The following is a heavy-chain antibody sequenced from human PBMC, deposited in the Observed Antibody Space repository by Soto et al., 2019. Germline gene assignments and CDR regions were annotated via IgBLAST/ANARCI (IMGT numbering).Heavy chain of an antibody. CDR3: ARVGPPSPSVIWFFDL. V-gene: IGHV1-69*01. CDR2: IIPMLAAP. D-gene: IGHD2-21*01. Sequence: QGQLVQSGAEVKKPGSSVKVSCKASGRSFRTYAINWVRQAPGQGLEWMGGIIPMLAAPTYAQKFQGRLTITADESTTTVYMELSSLTSEDTAVYYCARVGPPSPSVIWFFDLWGRGTLVTVSS. J-gene: IGHJ2*01. CDR1: GRSFRTYA.